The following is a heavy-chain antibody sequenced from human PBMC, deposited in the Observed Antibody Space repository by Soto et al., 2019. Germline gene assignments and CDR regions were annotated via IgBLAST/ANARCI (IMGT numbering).Heavy chain of an antibody. Sequence: SETLSLTCAVSGYSISSGYYWGWSRQPPGKGLEWIGSIYHSGSTYYNPSLKSRVTISVDTSKNQFSLKLSSVTAADTAVYYCARDGHYDSSGYWYWGQGTMVTVYS. D-gene: IGHD3-22*01. CDR1: GYSISSGYY. V-gene: IGHV4-38-2*02. CDR3: ARDGHYDSSGYWY. J-gene: IGHJ4*02. CDR2: IYHSGST.